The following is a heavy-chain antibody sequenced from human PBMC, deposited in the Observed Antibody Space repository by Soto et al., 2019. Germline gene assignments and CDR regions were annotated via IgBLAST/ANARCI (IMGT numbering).Heavy chain of an antibody. CDR2: IYYSGST. CDR1: GGSISTSAYY. D-gene: IGHD1-26*01. V-gene: IGHV4-39*01. Sequence: SETLSLTCTVSGGSISTSAYYWGWIRQPPGKGLEWIGSIYYSGSTYYNPSLKSRVTISVDTSKNQFSLKLSSVTAADTAVYYCATQEVGGTYVYTFDPWGQGTLVTVSS. CDR3: ATQEVGGTYVYTFDP. J-gene: IGHJ5*02.